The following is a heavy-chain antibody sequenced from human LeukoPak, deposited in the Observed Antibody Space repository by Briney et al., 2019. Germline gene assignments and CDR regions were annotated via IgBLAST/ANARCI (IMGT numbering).Heavy chain of an antibody. CDR1: GFTFSSYA. J-gene: IGHJ4*02. CDR2: ISYDGSNK. CDR3: GRGYPYYFDH. D-gene: IGHD3-22*01. Sequence: RTGGSLRLSCAASGFTFSSYAMHWVRQAPGKGLEWVAVISYDGSNKYYADSVKSRFTISRDNSKNTLYLQMNSLRAEDTAVYFCGRGYPYYFDHWGQGTLVTVSS. V-gene: IGHV3-30-3*01.